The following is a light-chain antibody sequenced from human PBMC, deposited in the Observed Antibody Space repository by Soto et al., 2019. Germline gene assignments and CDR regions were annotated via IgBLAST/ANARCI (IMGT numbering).Light chain of an antibody. CDR3: HQLYTLPFT. Sequence: DIQLTQSPSLLSASIGDRVTITCRASHDISTFLAWYQQKPGKAPKLLIYEASTLQSGFPSRFSGSGSGTEFTLTISHLLPEDFAAYHCHQLYTLPFTFGQGTRL. J-gene: IGKJ5*01. CDR1: HDISTF. CDR2: EAS. V-gene: IGKV1-9*01.